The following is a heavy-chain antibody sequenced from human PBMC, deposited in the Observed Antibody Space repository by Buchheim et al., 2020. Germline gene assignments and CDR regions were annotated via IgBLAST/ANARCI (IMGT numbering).Heavy chain of an antibody. CDR3: AKIRQITMVRGVIIGPFDY. J-gene: IGHJ4*02. CDR1: GFTFSSYA. CDR2: ISGSGGST. Sequence: EVQLLESGGGLVQPGGSLRLSCAASGFTFSSYAMSWVRQAPGKGLEWVSAISGSGGSTYYADSVKGRFTISRDNSTNTLYLQMNSLRAEDTAVYYCAKIRQITMVRGVIIGPFDYWGQGTL. D-gene: IGHD3-10*01. V-gene: IGHV3-23*01.